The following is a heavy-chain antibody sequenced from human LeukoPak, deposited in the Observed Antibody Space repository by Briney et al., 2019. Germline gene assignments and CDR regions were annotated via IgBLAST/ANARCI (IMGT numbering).Heavy chain of an antibody. CDR2: IYSGGST. D-gene: IGHD3-10*01. CDR3: AKENYGSGSPVDY. Sequence: GGSQRLSCAASGFTVSSNYVSWVRQALGKGLEWVSVIYSGGSTYYADSVKGRFTISRDNSKNTLYLQMNSLRAEDTAVYYCAKENYGSGSPVDYWGQGTLVTVSS. J-gene: IGHJ4*02. V-gene: IGHV3-53*01. CDR1: GFTVSSNY.